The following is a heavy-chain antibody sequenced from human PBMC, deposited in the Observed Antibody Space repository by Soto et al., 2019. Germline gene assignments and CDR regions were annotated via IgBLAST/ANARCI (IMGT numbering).Heavy chain of an antibody. CDR2: IWYDGSNK. V-gene: IGHV3-30*02. CDR3: AKSTEYSSSWEDYYYYGMDV. J-gene: IGHJ6*02. CDR1: GFTFSSYG. Sequence: PGGSLRLSCAASGFTFSSYGMHWVRQAPGKGLEWVAVIWYDGSNKYYADSVKGRFTISRDNSKNTLYLQMNSLRAEDTAVYYCAKSTEYSSSWEDYYYYGMDVWGQGTTVTVSS. D-gene: IGHD6-13*01.